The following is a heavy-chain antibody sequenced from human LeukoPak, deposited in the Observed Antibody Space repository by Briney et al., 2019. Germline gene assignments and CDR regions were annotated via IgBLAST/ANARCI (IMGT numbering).Heavy chain of an antibody. CDR3: ARDGPSMSIQH. J-gene: IGHJ1*01. V-gene: IGHV3-30*03. CDR2: ISYDGSNK. CDR1: GFTFSSYG. Sequence: GGSLRLSCAASGFTFSSYGMHWVRQAPGKGLEWVAVISYDGSNKYYADSVKGRFTISRDNSKNTLYLQMNSLRAEDTAVYYCARDGPSMSIQHWGQGTLVTVSS. D-gene: IGHD6-6*01.